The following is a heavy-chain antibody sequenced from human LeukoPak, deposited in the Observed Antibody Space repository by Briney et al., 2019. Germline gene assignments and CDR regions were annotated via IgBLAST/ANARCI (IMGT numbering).Heavy chain of an antibody. CDR1: GFSFISYG. CDR3: AKDSGSGSYSTFDY. Sequence: GRCLRLSFAASGFSFISYGMHWVRQAPGKGLGWVAVISYDGSNKYYADSVKGRFTISRDNSKNTLYLQMNSLRAEDTAVYYCAKDSGSGSYSTFDYWGQGTLVTVSS. J-gene: IGHJ4*02. D-gene: IGHD3-10*01. CDR2: ISYDGSNK. V-gene: IGHV3-30*18.